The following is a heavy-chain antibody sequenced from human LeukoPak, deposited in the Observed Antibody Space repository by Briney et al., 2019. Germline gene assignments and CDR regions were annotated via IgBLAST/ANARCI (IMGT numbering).Heavy chain of an antibody. V-gene: IGHV1-46*01. CDR3: ARGKIIRSGSSYYFDY. J-gene: IGHJ4*02. D-gene: IGHD1-26*01. CDR2: INPSGGST. Sequence: GASVKVSCKASGYTFTSYYMHWVRQAPGQGLEWMGIINPSGGSTSYAQKFQGRVTMTRNTSISTAYMELSSLRSEDTAVYYCARGKIIRSGSSYYFDYWGQGTLVTVSA. CDR1: GYTFTSYY.